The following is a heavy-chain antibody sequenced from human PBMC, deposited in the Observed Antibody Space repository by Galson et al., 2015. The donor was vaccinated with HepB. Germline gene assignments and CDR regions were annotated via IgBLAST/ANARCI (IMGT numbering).Heavy chain of an antibody. CDR3: ASSGLTKAYYYDSSGIESDI. CDR2: IIPIFGTA. V-gene: IGHV1-69*01. J-gene: IGHJ3*02. D-gene: IGHD3-22*01. Sequence: SCKASGGTFSSYAISWVRQAPGQGLEWMGGIIPIFGTANYAQKFQGRVTITADESTSTAYMELSSLRSEDTAVYYCASSGLTKAYYYDSSGIESDIWGQGTMVTVSS. CDR1: GGTFSSYA.